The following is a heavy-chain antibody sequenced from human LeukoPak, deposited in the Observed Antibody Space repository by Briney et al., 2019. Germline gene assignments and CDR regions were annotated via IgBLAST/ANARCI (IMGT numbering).Heavy chain of an antibody. Sequence: TSETLSLTCTVSGGSISSSSYYWGWIRQPPGKGLEWIGSIYYSGSTNYDPSLKSRVIISVDTSKNQFSLKLSSVTAADTAVYYCARVSPYGSGSYYNRYYYYMDVWGKGTTVTISS. CDR2: IYYSGST. CDR3: ARVSPYGSGSYYNRYYYYMDV. CDR1: GGSISSSSYY. V-gene: IGHV4-39*07. D-gene: IGHD3-10*01. J-gene: IGHJ6*03.